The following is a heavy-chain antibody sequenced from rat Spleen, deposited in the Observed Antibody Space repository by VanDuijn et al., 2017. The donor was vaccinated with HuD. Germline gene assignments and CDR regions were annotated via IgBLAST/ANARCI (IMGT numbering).Heavy chain of an antibody. CDR1: GFNFNDYW. J-gene: IGHJ2*01. CDR3: VTERLGVEG. V-gene: IGHV4-2*01. D-gene: IGHD4-3*01. Sequence: EVQLVESGGGLVQPGRSLKLSCVASGFNFNDYWMGWVRQAPGKGLEWIGEINKDSRLINYTPSLKDKFTISRDNAQNTLYLQMSKLGSEDTAIYYCVTERLGVEGWGQGVMVTVSS. CDR2: INKDSRLI.